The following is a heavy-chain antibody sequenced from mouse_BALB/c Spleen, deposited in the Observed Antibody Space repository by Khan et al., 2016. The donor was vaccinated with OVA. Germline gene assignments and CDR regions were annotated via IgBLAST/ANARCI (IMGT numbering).Heavy chain of an antibody. CDR3: ASIYGNYFDY. J-gene: IGHJ2*01. CDR2: IYPGDGDT. Sequence: QVQLQQSGAELARPGASVKLSCKASGYTFSNYWMQWVKQRPGQGLEWIGSIYPGDGDTKYTQKFKGKATLTADKSSSTAYMQLSSLASEDSAVYYCASIYGNYFDYWGQGTTLTVSS. V-gene: IGHV1-87*01. D-gene: IGHD1-1*01. CDR1: GYTFSNYW.